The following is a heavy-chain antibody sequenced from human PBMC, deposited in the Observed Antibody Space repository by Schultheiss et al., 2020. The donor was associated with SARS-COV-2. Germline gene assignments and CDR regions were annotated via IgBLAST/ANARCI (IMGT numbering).Heavy chain of an antibody. Sequence: GGSLRLSCAASGFTFSSYAMHWVRQAPGKGLEYVSAISSNGGSTYYADSVKGRFTISRDNSKNTLYLQMSSLTAEDTAVYYCASMATVPPFWGQGTLVTVSS. CDR1: GFTFSSYA. J-gene: IGHJ4*02. V-gene: IGHV3-64*04. CDR2: ISSNGGST. D-gene: IGHD4-17*01. CDR3: ASMATVPPF.